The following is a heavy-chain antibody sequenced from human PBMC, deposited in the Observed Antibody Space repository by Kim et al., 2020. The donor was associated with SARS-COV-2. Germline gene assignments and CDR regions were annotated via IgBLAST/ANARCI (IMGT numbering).Heavy chain of an antibody. Sequence: SETLSLTCTVSGGSIISRSYYWGWIRQPPGKGLEWNGSIYYSGSSYYNPSLKNRFTISVDTSKNQLSLKLSSVTAADTAVYYCARHISAADYNGFDSWGQGTPVTVSS. J-gene: IGHJ5*01. V-gene: IGHV4-39*01. CDR3: ARHISAADYNGFDS. D-gene: IGHD6-13*01. CDR1: GGSIISRSYY. CDR2: IYYSGSS.